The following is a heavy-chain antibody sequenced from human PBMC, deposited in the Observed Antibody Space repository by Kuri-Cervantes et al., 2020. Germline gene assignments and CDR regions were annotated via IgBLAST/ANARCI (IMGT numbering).Heavy chain of an antibody. Sequence: GESLKISCAASGFTFSSYGMHWVRQAPGKGLEWVAVIWYDGSNKYYADSVKGRFTISRGNSKNTLYLQMNSLRAEDTAVYYCARYGGTGLKSVDAFDIWGQGTMVTVSS. CDR3: ARYGGTGLKSVDAFDI. V-gene: IGHV3-33*01. CDR1: GFTFSSYG. CDR2: IWYDGSNK. J-gene: IGHJ3*02. D-gene: IGHD2-15*01.